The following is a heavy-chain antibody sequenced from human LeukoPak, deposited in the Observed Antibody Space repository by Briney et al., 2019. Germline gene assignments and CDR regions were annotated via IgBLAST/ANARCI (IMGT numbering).Heavy chain of an antibody. CDR2: INPNNGGT. Sequence: ASVKVSCKTSGNTVTGYYMHWVRQAPGQGLEWMGWINPNNGGTTYAQKFQDRVTMTGDTSISTVFMELSRLRSDDTAVYYCARGLVLTRALDSWGQGTLVTVSS. D-gene: IGHD4-11*01. J-gene: IGHJ4*02. CDR1: GNTVTGYY. V-gene: IGHV1-2*02. CDR3: ARGLVLTRALDS.